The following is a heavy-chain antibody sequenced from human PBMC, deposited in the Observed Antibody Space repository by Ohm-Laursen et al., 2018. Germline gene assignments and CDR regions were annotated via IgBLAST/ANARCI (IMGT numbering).Heavy chain of an antibody. CDR3: AREERGSDFQGIDY. Sequence: SLRLFCAASGFSFSDYDMHWVRLLTGKRLEWVSGIDAAGRTYYPASMEGRFTISRENDKNSLYLQVDSLRAGDTAVYYCAREERGSDFQGIDYWGQGTLVTVSS. CDR2: IDAAGRT. V-gene: IGHV3-13*01. J-gene: IGHJ4*02. CDR1: GFSFSDYD. D-gene: IGHD3/OR15-3a*01.